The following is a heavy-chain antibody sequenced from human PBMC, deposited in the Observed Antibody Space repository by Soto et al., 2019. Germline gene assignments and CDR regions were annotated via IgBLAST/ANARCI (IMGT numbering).Heavy chain of an antibody. J-gene: IGHJ4*02. Sequence: EVQLLESGGGLAQPGGSLRLSCAASGFSISTYGVTWVRQAPGKGLEWVSGFSGSRGNTYYADSVKGCFTITRDNSKNTVYLPMNSLRAEDTAVYYCARWNGYGDSWGQGTLVTVSS. CDR3: ARWNGYGDS. V-gene: IGHV3-23*01. D-gene: IGHD1-1*01. CDR1: GFSISTYG. CDR2: FSGSRGNT.